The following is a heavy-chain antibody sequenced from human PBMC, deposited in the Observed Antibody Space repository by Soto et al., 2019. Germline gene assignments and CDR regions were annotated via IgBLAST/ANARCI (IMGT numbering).Heavy chain of an antibody. J-gene: IGHJ1*01. CDR2: IVVGNGNT. CDR3: AADQLHYLA. D-gene: IGHD1-26*01. Sequence: SVKVSCKASGFTFSTSAVQWVRQARGQRLEWIGWIVVGNGNTNYAQNFQERVTITRDMSTSTAYLELSSLRSEDTAVYYCAADQLHYLAWGQGTLVTVSS. V-gene: IGHV1-58*01. CDR1: GFTFSTSA.